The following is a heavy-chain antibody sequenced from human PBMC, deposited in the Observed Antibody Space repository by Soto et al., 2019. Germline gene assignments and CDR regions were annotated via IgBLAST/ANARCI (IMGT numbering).Heavy chain of an antibody. CDR3: AVGYSYGPYYFDY. CDR2: INPNSGGT. Sequence: AAVKVSCKASGYTFTGYYMHWVRQAPGQGLEWMGWINPNSGGTNYAQKFQGRVTMTRDTSISTAYMELSRLRSDDTAVYYCAVGYSYGPYYFDYWGQGTLVTVSS. V-gene: IGHV1-2*02. CDR1: GYTFTGYY. D-gene: IGHD5-18*01. J-gene: IGHJ4*02.